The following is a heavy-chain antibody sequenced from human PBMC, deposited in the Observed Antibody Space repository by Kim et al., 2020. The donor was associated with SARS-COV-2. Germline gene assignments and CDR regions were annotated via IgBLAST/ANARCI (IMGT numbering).Heavy chain of an antibody. Sequence: ADSVKGRFTHSRDNAKHSLYLQMNSLRAEDTAVYYCARVWYSSGWRYFDYWGQGTLVTVSS. D-gene: IGHD6-19*01. CDR3: ARVWYSSGWRYFDY. V-gene: IGHV3-11*05. J-gene: IGHJ4*02.